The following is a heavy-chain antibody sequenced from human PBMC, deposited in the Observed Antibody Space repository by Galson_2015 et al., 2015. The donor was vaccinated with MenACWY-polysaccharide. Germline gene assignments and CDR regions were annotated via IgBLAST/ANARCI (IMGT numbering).Heavy chain of an antibody. CDR1: GFTFSSYG. V-gene: IGHV3-30*02. J-gene: IGHJ4*02. CDR3: AKDRGMVRGVKGEDY. CDR2: IRYDGSNK. Sequence: SLRLSCAASGFTFSSYGMHWVRQAPGKGLEWVAFIRYDGSNKYYADSVKGRFTISRDNSKNTLYLQMNSLRAEDTAVYHCAKDRGMVRGVKGEDYWGQGTLVTVSS. D-gene: IGHD3-10*01.